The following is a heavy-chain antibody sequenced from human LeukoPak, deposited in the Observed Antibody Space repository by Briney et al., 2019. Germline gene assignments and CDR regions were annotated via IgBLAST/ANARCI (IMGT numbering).Heavy chain of an antibody. J-gene: IGHJ4*02. Sequence: GGSLRLSCAAAGFTFNNYAMSWVRQAPGKGLKWVSGISSGGSTYYADSVKGRFTISRDNSKNTLFLQMNSLRAEDTAVYYCAKDTYSSSPYYFDYWGQGTQVTVSS. CDR2: ISSGGST. CDR1: GFTFNNYA. D-gene: IGHD6-6*01. CDR3: AKDTYSSSPYYFDY. V-gene: IGHV3-23*01.